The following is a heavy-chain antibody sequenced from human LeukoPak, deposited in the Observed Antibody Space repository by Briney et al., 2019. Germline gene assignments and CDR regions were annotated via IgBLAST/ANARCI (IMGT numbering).Heavy chain of an antibody. V-gene: IGHV1-69*13. Sequence: ASVKVSCKASGGTFSSYAISWVRQAPGQGLEWMGGIIPIFGTANYAQKFQGRVTITADESTSTAYMELSSLRSEDTAVYYCARDPPPTHSGWYRYFQHWGQGTLVTVSS. CDR1: GGTFSSYA. CDR2: IIPIFGTA. CDR3: ARDPPPTHSGWYRYFQH. J-gene: IGHJ1*01. D-gene: IGHD6-19*01.